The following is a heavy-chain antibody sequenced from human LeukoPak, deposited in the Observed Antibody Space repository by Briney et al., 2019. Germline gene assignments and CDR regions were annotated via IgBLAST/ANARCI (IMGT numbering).Heavy chain of an antibody. V-gene: IGHV1-2*02. CDR3: ARVSGTGYSSGWYPY. CDR2: INPNSGGT. D-gene: IGHD6-19*01. Sequence: GASVKVSCKASVYTFTGYYMHWVRQAPGQGLEWMGWINPNSGGTNYARKFQGRVTMTRDTSISTAYMELSRLRSDDTAVYYCARVSGTGYSSGWYPYWGQGTLVTVSS. CDR1: VYTFTGYY. J-gene: IGHJ4*02.